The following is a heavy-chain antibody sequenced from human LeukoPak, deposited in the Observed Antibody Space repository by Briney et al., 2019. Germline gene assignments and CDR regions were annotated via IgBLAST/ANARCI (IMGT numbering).Heavy chain of an antibody. Sequence: GGSLRLSCAASGFTFSNAWMSWVRQAPGKGLEWVGRIKSKTDGGTTDYAAPVKGRFTISRDNSRNTLYLQMNSLRVEDTAVYYCARNDYTNCKDALDIWGRGTKVTVSS. CDR1: GFTFSNAW. CDR2: IKSKTDGGTT. J-gene: IGHJ3*02. CDR3: ARNDYTNCKDALDI. V-gene: IGHV3-15*01. D-gene: IGHD4-11*01.